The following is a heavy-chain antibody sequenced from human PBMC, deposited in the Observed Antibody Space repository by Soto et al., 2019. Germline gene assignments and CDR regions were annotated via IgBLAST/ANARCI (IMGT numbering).Heavy chain of an antibody. CDR1: GGSISGYY. Sequence: PSETLSLTCTVSGGSISGYYWSWIRQPPGKGLEWIGYMYNTGSTVYNPSLKSRVTISVDTSKNQFSLKLSSVTAADTAVYYCARDYGYSYGAYYYYYGMDVWGQGTTVTVSS. D-gene: IGHD5-18*01. J-gene: IGHJ6*02. V-gene: IGHV4-59*01. CDR2: MYNTGST. CDR3: ARDYGYSYGAYYYYYGMDV.